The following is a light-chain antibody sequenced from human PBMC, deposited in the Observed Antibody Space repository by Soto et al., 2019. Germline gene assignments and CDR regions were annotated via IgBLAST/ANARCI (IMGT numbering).Light chain of an antibody. J-gene: IGLJ2*01. V-gene: IGLV2-23*01. CDR3: CSYAGSSTLV. CDR1: SSDVGSYKF. Sequence: QSALTQPASVSGSPGQSFTISCTGTSSDVGSYKFVSWYQQHPGKAPKLMIYEGSKRPSGVSNRFSGSKSGNTASLTISGLQAEDEADYYCCSYAGSSTLVFGGGTKLTVL. CDR2: EGS.